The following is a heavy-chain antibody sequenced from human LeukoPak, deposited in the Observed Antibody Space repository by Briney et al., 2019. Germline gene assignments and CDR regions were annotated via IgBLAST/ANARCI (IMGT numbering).Heavy chain of an antibody. D-gene: IGHD4-23*01. CDR2: ISGSGGST. J-gene: IGHJ4*02. Sequence: PGGSLRLSCAASGFTFSSYAMSWVRQAPGKGLEWVSAISGSGGSTYYADSVKGRFTISRDNSKNTLYLQMNSLRAKDTAVYYCAKGTHLSTVVTVEFDYWGQGTLVTVSS. V-gene: IGHV3-23*01. CDR3: AKGTHLSTVVTVEFDY. CDR1: GFTFSSYA.